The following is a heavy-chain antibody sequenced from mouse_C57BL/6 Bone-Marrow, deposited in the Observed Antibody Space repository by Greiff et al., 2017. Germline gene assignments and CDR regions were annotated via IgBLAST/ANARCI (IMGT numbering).Heavy chain of an antibody. CDR3: ARIGNYHYYAMDY. J-gene: IGHJ4*01. V-gene: IGHV1-82*01. CDR1: GYAFSSSW. Sequence: VQLQQSGPELVKPGASVKISCKASGYAFSSSWMNWVKQRPGKGLEWIGRIYPGDGDTNYNGKFKGKATLTADKSSSTAYMQLSSLTSDDSAVYFCARIGNYHYYAMDYWGQGTSVTGSS. D-gene: IGHD2-1*01. CDR2: IYPGDGDT.